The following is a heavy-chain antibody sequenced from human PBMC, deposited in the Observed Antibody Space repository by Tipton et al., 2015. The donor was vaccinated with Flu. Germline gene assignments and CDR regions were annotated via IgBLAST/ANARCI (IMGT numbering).Heavy chain of an antibody. J-gene: IGHJ3*02. CDR1: GGSMSNNF. CDR3: ARDPHKLGGESDAFDI. Sequence: TLSLTCTVSGGSMSNNFWSWFRQPAEKGLEWIGRIYASGVTNYNPSLKSRVTMSIGTSKNQFSLRLSSVTAADTAVYYCARDPHKLGGESDAFDIWGQGTMVTVSS. CDR2: IYASGVT. D-gene: IGHD7-27*01. V-gene: IGHV4-4*07.